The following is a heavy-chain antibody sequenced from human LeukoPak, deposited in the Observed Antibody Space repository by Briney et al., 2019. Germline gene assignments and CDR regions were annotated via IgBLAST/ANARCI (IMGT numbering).Heavy chain of an antibody. J-gene: IGHJ5*02. V-gene: IGHV4-59*12. Sequence: SETPSLTCTVSGGSISSYYWSWIRQPPGKGLEWIGYIYYSGSTNYNPSLKSRVTISVDTSKNQFSLKLSSVTAADTAVYYCAREQEKSWFDPWGQGTLVTVSS. CDR1: GGSISSYY. CDR3: AREQEKSWFDP. CDR2: IYYSGST.